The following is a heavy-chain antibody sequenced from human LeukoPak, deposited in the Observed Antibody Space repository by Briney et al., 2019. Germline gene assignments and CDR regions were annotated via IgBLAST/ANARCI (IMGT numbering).Heavy chain of an antibody. D-gene: IGHD2-15*01. V-gene: IGHV3-30*17. CDR2: ISNNGTNK. Sequence: GRSLRLSCAASGFSFSYYAMPWVRQAPGKGLERVAVISNNGTNKYYASSVKGRFTISRDNSKNTLYLQMNSLRAEDTAVYYCARSTGDCSGGTCYSDFGCWGQGTLVTVSS. CDR3: ARSTGDCSGGTCYSDFGC. J-gene: IGHJ4*02. CDR1: GFSFSYYA.